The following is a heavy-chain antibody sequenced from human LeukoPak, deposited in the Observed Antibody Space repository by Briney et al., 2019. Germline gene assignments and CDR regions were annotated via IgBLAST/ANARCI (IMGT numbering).Heavy chain of an antibody. D-gene: IGHD6-19*01. CDR3: ARDLLSTAGYFDY. J-gene: IGHJ4*02. CDR2: IYYSGST. Sequence: SETLSLTCTVSGGSISSYYWSWIRQPPGKGLEWIGYIYYSGSTNYNPSLKSRVTISVETSKNQFSLNLSSVTAADTAVYYCARDLLSTAGYFDYWGQGTLVTVSS. V-gene: IGHV4-59*01. CDR1: GGSISSYY.